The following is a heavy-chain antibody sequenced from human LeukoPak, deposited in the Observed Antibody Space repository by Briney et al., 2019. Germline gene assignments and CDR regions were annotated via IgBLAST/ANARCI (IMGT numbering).Heavy chain of an antibody. CDR3: ARGPLPAFDY. J-gene: IGHJ4*02. CDR1: GYSISSGYY. Sequence: SETLSLTCTVSGYSISSGYYWGWIRQPPGKGLEWIGSIYHSGSTYYNPSLKSRVTISVDTSKTQFSLELSSVTAADTAVYYCARGPLPAFDYWGQGTLVTVSS. V-gene: IGHV4-38-2*02. CDR2: IYHSGST.